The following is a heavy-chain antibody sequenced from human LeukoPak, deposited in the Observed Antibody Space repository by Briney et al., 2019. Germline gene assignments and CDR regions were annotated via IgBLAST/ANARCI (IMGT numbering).Heavy chain of an antibody. V-gene: IGHV3-43*02. CDR1: GFTFSGYE. D-gene: IGHD1-26*01. Sequence: PGGSLRLSCAASGFTFSGYEMNWVRQAPGKGLEWVSLIDKDGRSTYYADSVKGRFTISRDNSKNSLYLQMNSLRTEDTALYYCATWAFYHSLDVWGQGTTVTVSS. CDR3: ATWAFYHSLDV. J-gene: IGHJ6*02. CDR2: IDKDGRST.